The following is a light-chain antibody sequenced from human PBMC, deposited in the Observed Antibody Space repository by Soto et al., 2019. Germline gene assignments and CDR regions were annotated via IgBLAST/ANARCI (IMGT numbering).Light chain of an antibody. CDR2: GAS. V-gene: IGKV3-15*01. J-gene: IGKJ1*01. CDR3: QQYNNWPTST. CDR1: QSVSSN. Sequence: EIVMTQSPATLSVSPGERATLSCRASQSVSSNLAWYQQKPGQAPRLLMYGASTRATGIPARFSGSGSGTEFTLTISSLQSEDFAVYYCQQYNNWPTSTFGQGTKVEIK.